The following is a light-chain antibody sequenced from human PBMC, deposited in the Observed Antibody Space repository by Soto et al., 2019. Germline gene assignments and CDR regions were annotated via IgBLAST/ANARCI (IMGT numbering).Light chain of an antibody. CDR3: CSCSYRGTFIYV. CDR1: SGDIGRTNI. CDR2: EAT. Sequence: QSALTQPASVSGSPGQSLTISCIGTSGDIGRTNIVSWYQQHPGKAPKLMIFEATKRPSGVSTCFSGSKSGNTASLTISGLLPEDEADYYCCSCSYRGTFIYVFGTGTKVTVL. V-gene: IGLV2-23*02. J-gene: IGLJ1*01.